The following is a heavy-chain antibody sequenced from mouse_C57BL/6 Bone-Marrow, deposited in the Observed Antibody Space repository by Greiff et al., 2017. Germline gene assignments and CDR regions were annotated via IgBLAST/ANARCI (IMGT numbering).Heavy chain of an antibody. CDR3: ARSYDGYYVFDD. CDR2: INFDGSST. D-gene: IGHD2-3*01. Sequence: EVHLVASEGGLVQPGSSMKLSCTASGFTFSDYYMAWVRQVPEKGLEWVANINFDGSSTYYLDSLKSRFIISRDNAKNILDLKMSSLKSEDTATYYGARSYDGYYVFDDWGQGTTLSLL. J-gene: IGHJ2*01. CDR1: GFTFSDYY. V-gene: IGHV5-16*01.